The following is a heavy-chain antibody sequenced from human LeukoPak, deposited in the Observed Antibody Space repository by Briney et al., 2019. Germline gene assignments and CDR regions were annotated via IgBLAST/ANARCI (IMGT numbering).Heavy chain of an antibody. V-gene: IGHV3-53*01. Sequence: PTGGSLRLSCAASGFTVSSNYMHWVRQAPGKGLEWVSVIYITGSTFYADSVKGRFTISRDNTKNTLYLQMQSLRAEDTAVYYCATDGASCGGDCYSDYWGQGTLVTVSS. J-gene: IGHJ4*02. CDR1: GFTVSSNY. CDR2: IYITGST. CDR3: ATDGASCGGDCYSDY. D-gene: IGHD2-21*02.